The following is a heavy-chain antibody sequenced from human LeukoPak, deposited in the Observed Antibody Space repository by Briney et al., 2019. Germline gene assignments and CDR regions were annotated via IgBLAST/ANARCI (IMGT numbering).Heavy chain of an antibody. CDR1: GGSISSGDYY. D-gene: IGHD3-3*01. CDR2: IYYSGST. V-gene: IGHV4-30-4*08. Sequence: SETLSLTCTVSGGSISSGDYYWSWIRQPPGKGLEWIGYIYYSGSTYYNPSLKSRVTISVDTSKNQFSLKLSSVTAADTAVYYCARDITIFGRRFDYWGQGTLVTVSS. CDR3: ARDITIFGRRFDY. J-gene: IGHJ4*02.